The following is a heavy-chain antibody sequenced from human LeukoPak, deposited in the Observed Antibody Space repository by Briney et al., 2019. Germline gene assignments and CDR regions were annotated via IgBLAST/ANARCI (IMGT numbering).Heavy chain of an antibody. D-gene: IGHD4-23*01. Sequence: ASVKVSCKASGYTFTGHNMHWVRQTPGRGPEWMGWINPNSGDINYAQKFQGRVTMTRDTSISTAYMELSRLRSDDTAVYYCARPDGDSGGNYGCWGQGTLVTVSS. CDR3: ARPDGDSGGNYGC. CDR2: INPNSGDI. V-gene: IGHV1-2*02. CDR1: GYTFTGHN. J-gene: IGHJ4*02.